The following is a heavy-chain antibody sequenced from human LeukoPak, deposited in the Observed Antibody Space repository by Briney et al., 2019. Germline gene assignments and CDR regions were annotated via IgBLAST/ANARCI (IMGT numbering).Heavy chain of an antibody. Sequence: GGSLRLPCAASGFTFSNAWMNWVRQAPGKGLEWVGRIKSKTDGGTTDCAAPVKGRFTISRDDSKNTLYLQMNSLKTEDTAVYYCTTDKAGTTRFYYYYGMDVWGQGTTVTVSS. CDR2: IKSKTDGGTT. V-gene: IGHV3-15*07. J-gene: IGHJ6*02. D-gene: IGHD1-1*01. CDR1: GFTFSNAW. CDR3: TTDKAGTTRFYYYYGMDV.